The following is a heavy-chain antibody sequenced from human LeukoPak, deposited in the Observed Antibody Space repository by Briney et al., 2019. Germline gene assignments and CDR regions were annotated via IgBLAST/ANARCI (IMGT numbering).Heavy chain of an antibody. D-gene: IGHD2-2*02. CDR3: ARHIARHCSSTSCYISPLFDY. CDR1: GYSFTSYW. CDR2: IYPGDSDT. V-gene: IGHV5-51*01. J-gene: IGHJ4*02. Sequence: GESLKISCKGSGYSFTSYWIGWVRQMPGKGLEWMGIIYPGDSDTRYSPSFQGQVTISADKSISTAYLQWSSLKASDTAMYYCARHIARHCSSTSCYISPLFDYWGQGTLVTVSS.